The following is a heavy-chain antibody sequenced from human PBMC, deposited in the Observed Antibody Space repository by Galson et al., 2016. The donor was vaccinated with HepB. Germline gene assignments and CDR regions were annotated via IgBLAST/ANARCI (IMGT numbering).Heavy chain of an antibody. V-gene: IGHV3-30*14. Sequence: SLRLSCAASGFTFSIYSIHWVRQAPGKGLEWVAVISYDGTKKYYADSVKGRFTLSRDNSKNTLYLQMNSLRADDTAVYYCARDYPAFDYWGQGTLVTVST. J-gene: IGHJ4*02. CDR3: ARDYPAFDY. CDR2: ISYDGTKK. D-gene: IGHD3-16*02. CDR1: GFTFSIYS.